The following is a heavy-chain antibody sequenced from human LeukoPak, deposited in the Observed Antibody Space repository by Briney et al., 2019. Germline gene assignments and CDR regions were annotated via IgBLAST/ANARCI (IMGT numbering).Heavy chain of an antibody. CDR2: MNPNSGNT. J-gene: IGHJ5*02. D-gene: IGHD1-1*01. Sequence: ASVKVSCKASGYTFTSYDINWVRQATGQGLEWMGWMNPNSGNTGYAQKFQGRVTMTRNTSISTAYMELSSLRSEDTAVYFCARDSAATTTDKAVEGWWFDPWGQGTLVTVSS. V-gene: IGHV1-8*01. CDR3: ARDSAATTTDKAVEGWWFDP. CDR1: GYTFTSYD.